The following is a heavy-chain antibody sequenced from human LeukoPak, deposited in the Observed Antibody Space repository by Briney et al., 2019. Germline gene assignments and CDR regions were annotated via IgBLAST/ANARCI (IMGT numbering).Heavy chain of an antibody. CDR1: GGSISSSSYY. V-gene: IGHV4-39*07. J-gene: IGHJ5*02. CDR3: ARAVLATKSEHWFDP. CDR2: IYYTGTT. Sequence: SETLSLTCTVSGGSISSSSYYWGWIRQPPGKGLEWIGSIYYTGTTNYSPSLKSRVTISVDTSKNQFSLKLSSVTAADTAMYYCARAVLATKSEHWFDPWGQGILVTVSS. D-gene: IGHD2-8*01.